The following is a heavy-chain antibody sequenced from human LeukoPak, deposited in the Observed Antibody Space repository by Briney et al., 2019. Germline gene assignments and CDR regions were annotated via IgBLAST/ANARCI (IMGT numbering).Heavy chain of an antibody. CDR3: ARQAMGPRDAFDI. Sequence: GGSLRLSCVASGFTLSTYWMHWVRQAPGKGLVWVARSYSDGSRASCADSVKGRFTISRDNAKNTLYLQLNSLRPEDTAVYYCARQAMGPRDAFDIWGQGTMVTVSA. V-gene: IGHV3-74*01. CDR1: GFTLSTYW. D-gene: IGHD5-18*01. J-gene: IGHJ3*02. CDR2: SYSDGSRA.